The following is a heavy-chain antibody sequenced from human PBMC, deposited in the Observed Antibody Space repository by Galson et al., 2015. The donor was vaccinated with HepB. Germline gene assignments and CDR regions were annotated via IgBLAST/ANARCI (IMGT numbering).Heavy chain of an antibody. CDR3: ARDIGSSAYYGMDV. D-gene: IGHD2-2*01. CDR1: DFTVGSNY. V-gene: IGHV3-53*01. Sequence: SLRLSCAASDFTVGSNYMNWVRQAPGKGLEWVSAIYSGGRTDYAGSVKGRFTISRDDSRNTVYLQMNSLRAEDTAVYYCARDIGSSAYYGMDVWGQGTTVTVSS. J-gene: IGHJ6*02. CDR2: IYSGGRT.